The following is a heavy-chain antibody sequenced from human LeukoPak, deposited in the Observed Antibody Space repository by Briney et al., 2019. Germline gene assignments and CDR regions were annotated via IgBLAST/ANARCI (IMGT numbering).Heavy chain of an antibody. CDR3: ARVRRLALFDY. V-gene: IGHV3-30-3*01. CDR1: GFTSSSYA. Sequence: PGGSLRLSCAASGFTSSSYAMHWVRQAPGKGLEWVAVISYDGSNKYYADSVKGRFTISRDNSKNTLYLQMNSLRAEDTAVYYCARVRRLALFDYWGQGTLVTVSS. J-gene: IGHJ4*02. D-gene: IGHD6-19*01. CDR2: ISYDGSNK.